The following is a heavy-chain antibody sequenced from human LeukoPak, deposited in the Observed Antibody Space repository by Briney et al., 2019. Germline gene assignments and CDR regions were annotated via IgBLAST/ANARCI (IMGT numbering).Heavy chain of an antibody. Sequence: SETLSLTCTVSGGSISSYYWSWIRQPPGKGLEWIGYIYYSGSTNYNPSLKSRVTISVDTSKNQFSLKLSPVTAADTAVYYCARDGGYCSSTSCYNWFDPWGQGTLVTVSS. V-gene: IGHV4-59*01. CDR1: GGSISSYY. CDR3: ARDGGYCSSTSCYNWFDP. D-gene: IGHD2-2*02. J-gene: IGHJ5*02. CDR2: IYYSGST.